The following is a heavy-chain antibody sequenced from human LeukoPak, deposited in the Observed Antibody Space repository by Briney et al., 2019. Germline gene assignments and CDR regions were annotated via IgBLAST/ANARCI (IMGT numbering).Heavy chain of an antibody. J-gene: IGHJ6*02. D-gene: IGHD3-9*01. Sequence: SETLSLTCSVSGGSIRSSGYFWGWIRQPPGKALEWIGSIYCGGTTYYNPSLKSRVTISVDTSKNQFSLKLSSVTAADTAVYYCARADDILTGYFPYYYYGMDVWGQGTTVTVSS. CDR1: GGSIRSSGYF. CDR3: ARADDILTGYFPYYYYGMDV. V-gene: IGHV4-39*07. CDR2: IYCGGTT.